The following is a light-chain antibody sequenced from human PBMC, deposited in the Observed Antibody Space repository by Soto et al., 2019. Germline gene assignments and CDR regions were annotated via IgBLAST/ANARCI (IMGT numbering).Light chain of an antibody. CDR2: AAS. J-gene: IGKJ2*01. CDR1: QSVSSN. V-gene: IGKV3-15*01. CDR3: QQYNNWPPMYT. Sequence: EIVMTQSPATLSVSPGERATLSCRASQSVSSNLAWYQQKPGQAPRLLIYAASTRATGFPARFSGSGSGTEFTLTISSLQSEDFAVYYCQQYNNWPPMYTFGQGTKLEIK.